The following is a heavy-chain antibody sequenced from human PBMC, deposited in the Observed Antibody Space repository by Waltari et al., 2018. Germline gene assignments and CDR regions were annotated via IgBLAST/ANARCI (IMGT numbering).Heavy chain of an antibody. J-gene: IGHJ5*02. CDR1: GGSFSGYY. CDR2: INHSGST. CDR3: ARDRRGDSYGSNWFDP. Sequence: QVQLQQWGAGLLKPSETLSLTCAVYGGSFSGYYWSWIRQPPGKGLEWIGEINHSGSTNYNPSLKRRVTISVDTSKNQFSLKLSSVTAADTAVYYCARDRRGDSYGSNWFDPWGQGTLVTVSS. V-gene: IGHV4-34*01. D-gene: IGHD5-18*01.